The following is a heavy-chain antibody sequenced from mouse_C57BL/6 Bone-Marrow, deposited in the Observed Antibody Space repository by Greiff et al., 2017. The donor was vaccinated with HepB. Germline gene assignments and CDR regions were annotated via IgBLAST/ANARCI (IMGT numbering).Heavy chain of an antibody. J-gene: IGHJ2*01. CDR2: IYPGDGDT. CDR3: ARERRAPYYFDY. V-gene: IGHV1-80*01. Sequence: VQLQQSGAELVKPGASVKISCTASGYAFSSYWMNWVKQRPGKGLEWIGQIYPGDGDTNYNGKFKGKATLTADKSSSTAYMQLSSLTSEDSSVYFGARERRAPYYFDYWGQGTTLTVSS. CDR1: GYAFSSYW. D-gene: IGHD3-1*01.